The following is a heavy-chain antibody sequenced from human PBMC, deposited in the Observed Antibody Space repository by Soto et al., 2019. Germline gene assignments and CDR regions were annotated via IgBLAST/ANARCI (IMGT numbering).Heavy chain of an antibody. CDR3: ARVLCSSTTCYFPGWFDP. V-gene: IGHV4-31*03. D-gene: IGHD2-2*01. J-gene: IGHJ5*02. CDR1: GGSISSGANY. Sequence: SETLSLTCTVSGGSISSGANYWSWVRQGPGKGLEWIGNIYYSGSAYYNPSLKSRLTMSVDTSKNSFSLKLTSVTAADTAVYYCARVLCSSTTCYFPGWFDPWGQGTLVTVSS. CDR2: IYYSGSA.